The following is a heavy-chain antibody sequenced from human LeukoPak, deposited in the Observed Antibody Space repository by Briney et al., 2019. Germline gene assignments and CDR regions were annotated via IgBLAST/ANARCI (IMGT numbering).Heavy chain of an antibody. CDR2: IYYSGST. CDR1: GGSISSYY. V-gene: IGHV4-59*01. Sequence: PSETLSLTCTVSGGSISSYYWSWIRQPPGKGLEWIGYIYYSGSTNYNPSLKSRVTISVDTSKNQFSLKLSSVTAADTAMYYCARMSSGSDYWGQGTLVTVSS. CDR3: ARMSSGSDY. D-gene: IGHD6-19*01. J-gene: IGHJ4*02.